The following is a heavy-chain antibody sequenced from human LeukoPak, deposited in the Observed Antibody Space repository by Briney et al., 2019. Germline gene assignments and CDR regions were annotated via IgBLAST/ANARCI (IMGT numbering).Heavy chain of an antibody. CDR3: ARRAGAYSHPYDY. V-gene: IGHV3-53*01. Sequence: GGSLRLSCAVSGFTFSNYAMYWVRQAPGKGLEWVSFIYSDNTHYSDSVKGRFTISRDNSKNTLYLQMNSLRAEDPAVYYCARRAGAYSHPYDYWGQGTLVTVSS. CDR1: GFTFSNYA. J-gene: IGHJ4*02. D-gene: IGHD4/OR15-4a*01. CDR2: IYSDNT.